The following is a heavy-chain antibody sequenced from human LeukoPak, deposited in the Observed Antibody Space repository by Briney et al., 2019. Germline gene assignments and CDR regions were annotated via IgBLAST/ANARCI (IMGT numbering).Heavy chain of an antibody. Sequence: PGGSLRLSCAASGFTFSSYAMSWVRQAPGKGLEWVSAISGSGGGTHYGDSVKGRFTMSRDNSMDTLYLQMNSLRDEDTATYYCAKGLGDFGRTGAFDIWGQGTMVTVSS. CDR2: ISGSGGGT. J-gene: IGHJ3*02. V-gene: IGHV3-23*01. CDR3: AKGLGDFGRTGAFDI. CDR1: GFTFSSYA. D-gene: IGHD2-21*02.